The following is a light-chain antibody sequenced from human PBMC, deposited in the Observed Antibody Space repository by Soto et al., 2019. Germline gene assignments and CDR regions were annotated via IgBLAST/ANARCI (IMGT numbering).Light chain of an antibody. Sequence: DIQMTQSPSTLSASVGDTVTITCRASQSISNWLAWYQQKPGQAPKLLIHKASTLESGVPSRFSVSGYGTEFALTISSLQPDDFATFYCQQYDRFPYTFGQGTKLEIK. CDR2: KAS. CDR3: QQYDRFPYT. V-gene: IGKV1-5*03. CDR1: QSISNW. J-gene: IGKJ2*01.